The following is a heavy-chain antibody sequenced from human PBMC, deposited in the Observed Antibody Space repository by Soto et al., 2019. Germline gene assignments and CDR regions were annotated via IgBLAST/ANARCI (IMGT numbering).Heavy chain of an antibody. CDR2: VYYTGTT. Sequence: SETLSLTCPVSGGSIGSYHWSWVRPPPGKGLEWIASVYYTGTTNYNPSLGSRVTISIDAPENQISLKLTSVTAADTAFYYCARDTVLTGMFDLWGQGTLVTVSS. CDR1: GGSIGSYH. D-gene: IGHD4-17*01. V-gene: IGHV4-59*01. J-gene: IGHJ5*02. CDR3: ARDTVLTGMFDL.